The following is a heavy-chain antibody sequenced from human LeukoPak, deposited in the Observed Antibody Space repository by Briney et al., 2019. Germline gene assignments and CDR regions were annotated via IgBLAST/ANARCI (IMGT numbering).Heavy chain of an antibody. V-gene: IGHV4-34*01. CDR2: INHSGST. Sequence: PAETLSLTCAVYGGSFSGYYWSWIRQPPGKGREWIGEINHSGSTNYNPSLNSRVTISVDTSKNQFSLKLSSVTAADTAVYYCARVHVLAVAGYYFDYWGQGTLVTVSS. CDR1: GGSFSGYY. J-gene: IGHJ4*02. D-gene: IGHD6-19*01. CDR3: ARVHVLAVAGYYFDY.